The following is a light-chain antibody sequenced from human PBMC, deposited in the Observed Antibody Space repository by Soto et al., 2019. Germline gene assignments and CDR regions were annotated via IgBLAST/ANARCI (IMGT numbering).Light chain of an antibody. V-gene: IGKV3-11*01. CDR2: DAS. J-gene: IGKJ2*01. CDR1: QSVSSY. Sequence: EIVLTQSPATLSLSPGERATLSCRASQSVSSYLGWYQQKPGQAPRLLIYDASNRATGIPARFSGSGSGTDFPLTSSSLEPEDFAVYYCQQRSNWPPATFGQGTKLEIK. CDR3: QQRSNWPPAT.